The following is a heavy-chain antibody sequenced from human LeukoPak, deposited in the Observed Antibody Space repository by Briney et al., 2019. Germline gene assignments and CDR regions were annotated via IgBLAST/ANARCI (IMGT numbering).Heavy chain of an antibody. V-gene: IGHV4-59*01. CDR1: GGSISSYY. Sequence: SETLSLTCTVSGGSISSYYWSWIRQPPGKGLEWIGYIYYSGSTNYNPSLKSRVTISVDTSKNQCSLKLSSVTAADTAVYYCARDRDGYNPWGQGTLVTVSS. D-gene: IGHD5-24*01. J-gene: IGHJ5*02. CDR3: ARDRDGYNP. CDR2: IYYSGST.